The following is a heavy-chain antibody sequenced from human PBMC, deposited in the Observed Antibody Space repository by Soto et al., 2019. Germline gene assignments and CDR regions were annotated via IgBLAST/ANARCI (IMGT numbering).Heavy chain of an antibody. D-gene: IGHD4-17*01. J-gene: IGHJ3*01. Sequence: EVQVVESGGGLVQPGGSLRLSCATSKFTFSAYAMTWVRQAPGEGLEWVSSISGSGGGTSYADSVKGRFSISRDNSKNTLYLRMNSLRVEDTAVYYCTRDPNGDNIGAFDFWGQGIVVSVSS. CDR2: ISGSGGGT. V-gene: IGHV3-23*04. CDR3: TRDPNGDNIGAFDF. CDR1: KFTFSAYA.